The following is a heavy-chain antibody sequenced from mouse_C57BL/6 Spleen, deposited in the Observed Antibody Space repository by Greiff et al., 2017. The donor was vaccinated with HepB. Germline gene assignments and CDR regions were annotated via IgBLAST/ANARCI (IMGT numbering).Heavy chain of an antibody. CDR2: SRNKANDYTT. Sequence: EVQGVESGGGLVQSGRSLRLSCATSGFTFSDFYMEWVRQAPGKGLEWIAASRNKANDYTTEYSASVKGRFIVSRDTSQSILYLQMNALRAEDTAMYYCARDGYGNYGGAMDYWGQGTSVTVSS. V-gene: IGHV7-1*01. CDR1: GFTFSDFY. D-gene: IGHD2-10*02. J-gene: IGHJ4*01. CDR3: ARDGYGNYGGAMDY.